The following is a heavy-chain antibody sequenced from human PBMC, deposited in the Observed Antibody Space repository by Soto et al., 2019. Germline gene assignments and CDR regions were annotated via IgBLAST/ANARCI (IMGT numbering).Heavy chain of an antibody. CDR1: GFTFSSYS. CDR2: ISRSSSYI. J-gene: IGHJ3*02. CDR3: ARWEVGATTLFDAFDI. V-gene: IGHV3-21*01. D-gene: IGHD1-26*01. Sequence: GGSLRLSCAASGFTFSSYSMNWVRQAPGKGLEWVSSISRSSSYIYYADSVKGRFTISRDNAKNSLYLQMNSLRAEDTAVYYCARWEVGATTLFDAFDIWGQGTMVTVSS.